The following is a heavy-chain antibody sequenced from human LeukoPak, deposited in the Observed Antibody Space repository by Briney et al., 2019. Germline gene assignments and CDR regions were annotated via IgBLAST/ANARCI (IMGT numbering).Heavy chain of an antibody. D-gene: IGHD6-19*01. CDR2: INPNSGGT. J-gene: IGHJ6*03. Sequence: ASVKVSCKASGYTFTGYYMHWVRQAPGQGLEWMGWINPNSGGTNYAQKFQGRVAMTRDTSISTAYMELSRLRSDDTAVYYCARGVAGSYYYYYMDVWGKGTTVTISS. V-gene: IGHV1-2*02. CDR3: ARGVAGSYYYYYMDV. CDR1: GYTFTGYY.